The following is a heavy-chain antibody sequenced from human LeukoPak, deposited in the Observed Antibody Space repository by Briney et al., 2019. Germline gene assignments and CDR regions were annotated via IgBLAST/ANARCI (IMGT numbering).Heavy chain of an antibody. CDR3: AREFLTGFDP. CDR1: GGSFSGYS. D-gene: IGHD2/OR15-2a*01. V-gene: IGHV4-34*01. CDR2: INHSGGT. J-gene: IGHJ5*02. Sequence: SETLSLTCAVYGGSFSGYSWNWIRQPPVKGLEWIGEINHSGGTNYNPSLKSRVTISVDTSKKQFSLKLSSVTAADTAVYYCAREFLTGFDPWGQGTLVTVSS.